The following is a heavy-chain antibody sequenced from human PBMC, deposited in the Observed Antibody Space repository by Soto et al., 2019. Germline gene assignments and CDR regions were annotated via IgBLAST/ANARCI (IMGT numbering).Heavy chain of an antibody. Sequence: QVQLQESGPGLVKPSETLSLTCTVSGGSISSYYWSWIRQPPGKGLEWIGYIYYSGSTNYNPSLKSRVTISVDTSKNQFSLKLSYVTAADTAVYYCARVWGGAFDIWGQGTMVTVSS. J-gene: IGHJ3*02. CDR2: IYYSGST. V-gene: IGHV4-59*01. CDR3: ARVWGGAFDI. CDR1: GGSISSYY. D-gene: IGHD3-10*01.